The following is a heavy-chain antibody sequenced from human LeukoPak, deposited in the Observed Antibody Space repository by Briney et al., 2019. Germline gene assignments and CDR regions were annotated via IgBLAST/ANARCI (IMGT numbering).Heavy chain of an antibody. CDR1: VYTFTSYG. V-gene: IGHV1-18*01. CDR3: AREGYTYYYDSSGYYSADY. Sequence: AAVKVSCKASVYTFTSYGISWVRQAPGQGLEWMGWISAYNGNTNYAQKLQGRVTMTTDTSTSTAYMELRSLRSDDTAVSYCAREGYTYYYDSSGYYSADYWGQGTLVTVSS. D-gene: IGHD3-22*01. J-gene: IGHJ4*02. CDR2: ISAYNGNT.